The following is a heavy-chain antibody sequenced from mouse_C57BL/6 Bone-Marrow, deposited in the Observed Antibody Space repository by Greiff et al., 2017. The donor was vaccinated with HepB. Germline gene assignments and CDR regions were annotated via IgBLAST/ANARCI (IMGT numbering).Heavy chain of an antibody. CDR1: GFTFSDYG. D-gene: IGHD2-4*01. J-gene: IGHJ2*01. Sequence: EVKLQESGGGLVKPGGSLKLSCAASGFTFSDYGMHWVRQAPEKGLEWVAYISSGSSTIYYADTVKGRFTISRDNAKNTLFLQMTSLRSEDTSMYYCARIYDYDVDYWGQGTTLTVSS. CDR2: ISSGSSTI. CDR3: ARIYDYDVDY. V-gene: IGHV5-17*01.